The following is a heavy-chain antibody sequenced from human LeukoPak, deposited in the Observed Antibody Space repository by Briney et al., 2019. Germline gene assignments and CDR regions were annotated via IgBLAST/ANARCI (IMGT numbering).Heavy chain of an antibody. V-gene: IGHV4-4*02. CDR2: IYHSGST. J-gene: IGHJ4*02. CDR1: GGSISSSNW. Sequence: SGTLSLTCAVSGGSISSSNWWSWVRQPPGKGLEWIGEIYHSGSTNYNPSLKSRVTISVDTSKNQFSLKLSSVTAADTAVYYCARGGDVWGSYRHDYWGQGTLVTVSS. D-gene: IGHD3-16*02. CDR3: ARGGDVWGSYRHDY.